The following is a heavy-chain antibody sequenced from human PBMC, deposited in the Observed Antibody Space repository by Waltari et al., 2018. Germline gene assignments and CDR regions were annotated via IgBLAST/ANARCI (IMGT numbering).Heavy chain of an antibody. Sequence: QVQLQESGPGLVTPSETLSLTCTVSGGSISSYYWSWLRKPAGKGLEWIGRIYPSGRTNYNPSRKSRLPMSVDTCKNQFSPELSSVTAADTAVYYCARDYYGSGSYYSGSDYWGQGTLVTVSS. CDR2: IYPSGRT. CDR3: ARDYYGSGSYYSGSDY. J-gene: IGHJ4*02. D-gene: IGHD3-10*01. V-gene: IGHV4-4*07. CDR1: GGSISSYY.